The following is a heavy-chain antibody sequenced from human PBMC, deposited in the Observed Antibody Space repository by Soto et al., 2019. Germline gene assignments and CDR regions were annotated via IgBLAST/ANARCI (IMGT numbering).Heavy chain of an antibody. CDR1: GFTFSSYE. J-gene: IGHJ4*02. CDR3: ARDTHYYYDSSPPAGFDY. CDR2: ISSSGSTI. Sequence: SGGSLRLSCAASGFTFSSYEMNWVRQAPGKGLEWVSYISSSGSTIYYADSVKGRFTISRDNAKNSLYLQMNSLRAEDTAVYYCARDTHYYYDSSPPAGFDYWGQGTLVTVSS. D-gene: IGHD3-22*01. V-gene: IGHV3-48*03.